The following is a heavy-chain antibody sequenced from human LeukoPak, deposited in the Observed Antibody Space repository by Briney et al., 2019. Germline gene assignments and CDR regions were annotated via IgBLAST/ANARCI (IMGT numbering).Heavy chain of an antibody. CDR3: ARVPIVGATVNYFDY. Sequence: KPGGSLRLSCAASGFTFSSYSMNWVRQAPGKGLEWVSSISSSSSYIYYADSVKGRFTISRDNAKNSLYLQMNSLRAEDTAVYYCARVPIVGATVNYFDYWGQGTLVPASS. J-gene: IGHJ4*02. V-gene: IGHV3-21*01. D-gene: IGHD1-26*01. CDR2: ISSSSSYI. CDR1: GFTFSSYS.